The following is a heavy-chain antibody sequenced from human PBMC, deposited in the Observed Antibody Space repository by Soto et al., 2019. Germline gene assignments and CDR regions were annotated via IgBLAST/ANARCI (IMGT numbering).Heavy chain of an antibody. Sequence: ASVKVSCKASGGTFSSYAISWVRQAPGQGLEWMGGIIPIFGTANYAQKFQGRVTITADESTSTAYMELSSLRSENTAVYYCASRTRYSSSWYGHWFDPWGQGTLVTVST. V-gene: IGHV1-69*13. CDR2: IIPIFGTA. CDR1: GGTFSSYA. CDR3: ASRTRYSSSWYGHWFDP. J-gene: IGHJ5*02. D-gene: IGHD6-13*01.